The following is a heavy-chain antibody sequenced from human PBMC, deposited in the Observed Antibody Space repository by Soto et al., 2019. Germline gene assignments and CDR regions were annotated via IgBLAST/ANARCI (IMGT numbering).Heavy chain of an antibody. CDR1: GFTFSSYW. CDR2: INSDGSST. V-gene: IGHV3-74*01. D-gene: IGHD4-17*01. CDR3: ASYDYGSYRDY. J-gene: IGHJ4*02. Sequence: EVQLVESGGGLVQPGGSLRLSCAASGFTFSSYWMHWVRQAPGKGLVWVSRINSDGSSTNYADSVKGRFTISRVNSKNTLYLQMSILSAEDTTVYYCASYDYGSYRDYWCQGILVTVSS.